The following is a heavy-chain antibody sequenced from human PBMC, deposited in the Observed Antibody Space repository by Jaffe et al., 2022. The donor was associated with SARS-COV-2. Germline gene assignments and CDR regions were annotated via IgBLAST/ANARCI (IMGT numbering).Heavy chain of an antibody. Sequence: EVQLVESGGGLVKPGGSLRLSCAASGFTFSNAWMSWVRQAPGKGLEWVGRIKSKTDGGTTDYAAPVKGRFTISRDDSKNTLYLQMNSLKTEDTAVYYCTTEDVLMVYAMVDYGMDVWGQGTTVTVSS. CDR3: TTEDVLMVYAMVDYGMDV. CDR1: GFTFSNAW. CDR2: IKSKTDGGTT. V-gene: IGHV3-15*01. D-gene: IGHD2-8*01. J-gene: IGHJ6*02.